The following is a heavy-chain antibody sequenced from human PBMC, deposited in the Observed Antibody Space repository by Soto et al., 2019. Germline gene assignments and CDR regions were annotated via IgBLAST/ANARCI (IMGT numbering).Heavy chain of an antibody. J-gene: IGHJ4*02. CDR3: ARQYSSYDYYFDY. V-gene: IGHV4-39*01. CDR2: IYYSGST. CDR1: GGSISSSSYY. Sequence: SETLSLTCAVSGGSISSSSYYWGWIRQPPGKGLEWIGSIYYSGSTYYNPSLKSRATISVDTSKNQFSLKLSSVTAADTAVYYCARQYSSYDYYFDYWGQGTLVTVSS. D-gene: IGHD5-12*01.